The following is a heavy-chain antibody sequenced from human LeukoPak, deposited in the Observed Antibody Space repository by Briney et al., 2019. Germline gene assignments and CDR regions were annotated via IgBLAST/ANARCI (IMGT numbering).Heavy chain of an antibody. CDR3: ARVWFGELAPYDY. V-gene: IGHV4-38-2*02. CDR1: GYSISSGYY. D-gene: IGHD3-10*01. CDR2: IYHSGST. Sequence: SETLSLTCTVSGYSISSGYYWGWIRQPPGKGLEWIGSIYHSGSTYYNPSLKNRVTISVDTSKNQFSLKLSSVTAADTAVYYCARVWFGELAPYDYWGQGTLVTVSS. J-gene: IGHJ4*02.